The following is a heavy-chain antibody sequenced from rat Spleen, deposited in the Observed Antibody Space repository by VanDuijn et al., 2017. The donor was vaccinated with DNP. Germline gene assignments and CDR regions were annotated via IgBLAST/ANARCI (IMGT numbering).Heavy chain of an antibody. Sequence: EVQLKESGPGLVQPSQTLSLTCTVSGLSLTSNSVSWIRQPPGKGLEWMGLMWSGGSTAYNSALKSRLSISRDTSKSQVFLKMNSLQTEDTAIYYCTSYYSGDFHYWGQGVMVTVSS. V-gene: IGHV2S63*01. D-gene: IGHD1-1*01. CDR2: MWSGGST. CDR1: GLSLTSNS. CDR3: TSYYSGDFHY. J-gene: IGHJ2*01.